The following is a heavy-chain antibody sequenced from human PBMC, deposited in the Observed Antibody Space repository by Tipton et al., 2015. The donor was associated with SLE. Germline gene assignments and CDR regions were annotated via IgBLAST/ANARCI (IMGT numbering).Heavy chain of an antibody. Sequence: SLRLSCAASGFPFDSSWMTWVRQAPGQGLEWVANINQDGSERDYVDSVRGRFTISRDNAKNSLYLQMNSLRAEDTALYYCAKDPTMVQGVIMGGEFDYWGQGTLVTVSS. CDR1: GFPFDSSW. CDR3: AKDPTMVQGVIMGGEFDY. J-gene: IGHJ4*02. D-gene: IGHD3-10*01. V-gene: IGHV3-7*03. CDR2: INQDGSER.